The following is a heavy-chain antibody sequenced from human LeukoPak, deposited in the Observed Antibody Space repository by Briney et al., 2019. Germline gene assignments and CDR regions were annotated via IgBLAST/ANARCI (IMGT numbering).Heavy chain of an antibody. CDR3: ARSHCSSTSCYKRVLQDWFDP. Sequence: ASVKVSCKASGYTFTGYYMHWVRQAPGQGLEWMGWINPNSGGTNYAQKFQGRVTMTRDTSISTAYMELSRLRSDDTAVYYCARSHCSSTSCYKRVLQDWFDPWGQGTLVTVSS. J-gene: IGHJ5*02. V-gene: IGHV1-2*02. CDR1: GYTFTGYY. CDR2: INPNSGGT. D-gene: IGHD2-2*02.